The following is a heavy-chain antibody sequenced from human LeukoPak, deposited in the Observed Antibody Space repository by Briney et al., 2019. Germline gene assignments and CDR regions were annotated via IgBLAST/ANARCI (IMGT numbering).Heavy chain of an antibody. CDR2: IKQDGIEK. CDR3: AREGMVRGVPDAFDL. CDR1: GFTFSSYW. Sequence: GGSLRLSCEASGFTFSSYWMDWVRQVPGKGLEWVANIKQDGIEKYFVGSVKGRFAISRDSAKNSLYLQMNSLRVEDTAVYYCAREGMVRGVPDAFDLWGQGTMVTVSS. D-gene: IGHD3-10*01. J-gene: IGHJ3*01. V-gene: IGHV3-7*01.